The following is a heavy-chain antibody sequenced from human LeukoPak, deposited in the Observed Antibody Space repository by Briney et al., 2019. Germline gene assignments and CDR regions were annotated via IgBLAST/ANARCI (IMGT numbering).Heavy chain of an antibody. Sequence: GGSLRLSCAASGFTFSIYTMNWVRQAPGKGLEWVSIINYNGRNTYYADSVKGRFTISRDNSKNMVYLQMNRLRAEDTATYYCAKDGHCPDSICPTNIAVAGYVDSWGQGTLVTVSS. CDR3: AKDGHCPDSICPTNIAVAGYVDS. D-gene: IGHD6-19*01. J-gene: IGHJ4*02. V-gene: IGHV3-23*01. CDR2: INYNGRNT. CDR1: GFTFSIYT.